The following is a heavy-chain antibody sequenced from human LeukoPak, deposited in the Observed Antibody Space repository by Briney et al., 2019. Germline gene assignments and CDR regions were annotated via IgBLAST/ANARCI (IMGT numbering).Heavy chain of an antibody. CDR2: INPSGGST. CDR3: ARYSSGWYIDY. D-gene: IGHD6-19*01. J-gene: IGHJ4*02. CDR1: GYTFTSYY. V-gene: IGHV1-46*01. Sequence: ASVKVSCKASGYTFTSYYMHWVRQAPGQGLEWMGIINPSGGSTSYARKFQGRVTMTRDTSTSTVYMELSSLRSEDTAVYYCARYSSGWYIDYWGQGTLVTVSS.